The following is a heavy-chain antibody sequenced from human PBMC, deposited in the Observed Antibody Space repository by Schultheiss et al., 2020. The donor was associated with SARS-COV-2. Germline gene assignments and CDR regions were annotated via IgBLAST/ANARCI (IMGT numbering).Heavy chain of an antibody. V-gene: IGHV1-46*01. J-gene: IGHJ4*02. CDR3: ARARLRGVAGD. CDR1: GYTFTAYY. CDR2: INPSGGST. Sequence: ASVKVSCKASGYTFTAYYMHWVRQAPGQGLEWMGIINPSGGSTSYAQKFQGRVTMTRDTSTSTVYMELSSLRSEDTAVYYCARARLRGVAGDWGQGTLVTVSS. D-gene: IGHD6-19*01.